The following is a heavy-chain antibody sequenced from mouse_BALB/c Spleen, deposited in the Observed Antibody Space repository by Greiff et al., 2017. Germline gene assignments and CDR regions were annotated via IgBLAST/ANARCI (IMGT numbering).Heavy chain of an antibody. CDR2: ISSGGSYT. J-gene: IGHJ4*01. Sequence: EVQGVESGGGLVKPGGSLKLSCAASGFTFSSYAMSWVRQSPEKRLEWVAEISSGGSYTYYPDTVTGRFTISRDNAKNTLYLEMSSLRSEDTAMYYCARHDSAYAMDYWGQGTSVTVSS. CDR1: GFTFSSYA. CDR3: ARHDSAYAMDY. V-gene: IGHV5-9-4*01. D-gene: IGHD2-12*01.